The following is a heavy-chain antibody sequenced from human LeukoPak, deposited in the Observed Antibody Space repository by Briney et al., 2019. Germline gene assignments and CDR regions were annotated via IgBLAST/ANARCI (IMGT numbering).Heavy chain of an antibody. CDR3: ARELFGSGSCPDG. Sequence: SVKVSCKASGGTFSSYTISWVRQAPGQGLEWMGRIIPILGIANYAQKFQGRVTITADKFTSTAYMELSSLRSEDTAVYYCARELFGSGSCPDGWGQGTLVTVSS. CDR1: GGTFSSYT. J-gene: IGHJ4*02. CDR2: IIPILGIA. D-gene: IGHD3-10*01. V-gene: IGHV1-69*04.